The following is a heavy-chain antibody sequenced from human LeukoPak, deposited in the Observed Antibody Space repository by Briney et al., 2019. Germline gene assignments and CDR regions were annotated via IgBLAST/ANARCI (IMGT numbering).Heavy chain of an antibody. D-gene: IGHD6-19*01. V-gene: IGHV3-7*01. J-gene: IGHJ6*03. CDR1: GFTVSSNY. Sequence: GGSLRLSCAASGFTVSSNYMSWVRQAPGKGLEWVANIKQDGSEKYYVDSVKGRFTISRDNAKNSLYLQMNSLRAEDTAVYYCARVGSSGWVYYYYYYMDVWGKGTTVTVSS. CDR3: ARVGSSGWVYYYYYYMDV. CDR2: IKQDGSEK.